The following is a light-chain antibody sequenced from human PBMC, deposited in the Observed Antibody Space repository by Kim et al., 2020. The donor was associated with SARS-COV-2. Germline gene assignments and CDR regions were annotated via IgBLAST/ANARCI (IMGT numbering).Light chain of an antibody. V-gene: IGKV1-39*01. Sequence: ASVGDRVTITCRASQTISSSLNWYQQKPWKAPKLLIYLASSLQSGVPSRFSGSGSGTDFTLTIGSLQPEDFATYYCQQSYSTPITFGQGTRLEIK. CDR1: QTISSS. CDR3: QQSYSTPIT. J-gene: IGKJ5*01. CDR2: LAS.